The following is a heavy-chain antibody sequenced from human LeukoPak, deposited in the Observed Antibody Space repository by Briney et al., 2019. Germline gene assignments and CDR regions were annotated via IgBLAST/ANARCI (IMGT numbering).Heavy chain of an antibody. CDR1: GGSISSYY. V-gene: IGHV4-59*01. J-gene: IGHJ6*02. CDR2: IYYSGST. D-gene: IGHD2/OR15-2a*01. CDR3: ARGQFFRYGMDV. Sequence: SETLSLTCTVSGGSISSYYWSWIRQPPGKGLEWIGYIYYSGSTYYNPSLKSRVTISVDTSKNQFSLKLSSVTAADTAVYYCARGQFFRYGMDVWGQGTTVTVSS.